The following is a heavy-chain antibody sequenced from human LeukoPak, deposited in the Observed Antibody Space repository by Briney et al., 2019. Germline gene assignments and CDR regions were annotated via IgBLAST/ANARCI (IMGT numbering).Heavy chain of an antibody. CDR1: GFTFSSYA. CDR2: ISGSGGSI. J-gene: IGHJ4*02. V-gene: IGHV3-23*01. Sequence: PGGSLRLSCAASGFTFSSYAMSWVRQAPGKGLEGVSAISGSGGSIYYADSVKGRFTITRDNSKNTLYLQMNSLRAEDTAVYYCAKDPEYSSSLGYFDYWGQGTLVTVSS. D-gene: IGHD6-6*01. CDR3: AKDPEYSSSLGYFDY.